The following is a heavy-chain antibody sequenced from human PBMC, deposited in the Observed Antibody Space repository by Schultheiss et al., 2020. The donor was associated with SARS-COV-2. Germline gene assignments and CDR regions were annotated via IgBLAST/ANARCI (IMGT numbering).Heavy chain of an antibody. D-gene: IGHD1-26*01. CDR3: ARHPAGGAYFDH. Sequence: SETLSLTCTVSGGSISSGDYYWSWIRQPPGKGLEWIGYIYYSGSTYYNPSLKSRVTISVDTSKNHFSLKLSSVTAADTAVYYCARHPAGGAYFDHWGQGTLVTVSS. V-gene: IGHV4-30-4*01. CDR1: GGSISSGDYY. CDR2: IYYSGST. J-gene: IGHJ4*02.